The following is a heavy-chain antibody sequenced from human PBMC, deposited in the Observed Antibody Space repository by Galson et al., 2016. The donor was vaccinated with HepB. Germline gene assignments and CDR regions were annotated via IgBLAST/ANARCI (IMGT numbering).Heavy chain of an antibody. CDR3: TTHEAY. Sequence: SLRLSCAASGFSFSHAWLSWIRQAPGKSLEWVGRIKSKRDGETRDYAAAVKGRFTISRDDSKNTLSLQMDSLKSEDTAIYYCTTHEAYWGQGSLVIVSS. J-gene: IGHJ4*02. CDR1: GFSFSHAW. V-gene: IGHV3-15*01. CDR2: IKSKRDGETR.